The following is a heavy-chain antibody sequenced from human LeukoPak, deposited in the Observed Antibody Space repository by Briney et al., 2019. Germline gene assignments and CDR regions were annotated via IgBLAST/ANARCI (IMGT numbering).Heavy chain of an antibody. V-gene: IGHV4-39*01. CDR1: GGSISSSSYY. CDR3: ARVPTSINSSGWKTYHFDY. CDR2: IYYSGST. J-gene: IGHJ4*02. D-gene: IGHD6-19*01. Sequence: SETLSLTCTVSGGSISSSSYYWGWIRQPPGKGLEWIGSIYYSGSTYYNPSLKSRVTISVDTSKNQFSLKLSSVTAADTAVYYCARVPTSINSSGWKTYHFDYWGQGTLVTVSS.